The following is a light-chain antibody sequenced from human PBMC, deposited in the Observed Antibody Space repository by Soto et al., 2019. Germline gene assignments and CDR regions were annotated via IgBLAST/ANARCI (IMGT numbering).Light chain of an antibody. CDR2: EVN. CDR3: SSYTSTSSLYV. CDR1: GSDVGGYNY. Sequence: QSLLTQSASLSGSPGQSITISCTGSGSDVGGYNYVSWYQQHPDKAPKLIIFEVNSRPSGVSHRFSGSKSGNTASLTISGLQTEDEADYYCSSYTSTSSLYVFGTGTKVTVL. J-gene: IGLJ1*01. V-gene: IGLV2-14*01.